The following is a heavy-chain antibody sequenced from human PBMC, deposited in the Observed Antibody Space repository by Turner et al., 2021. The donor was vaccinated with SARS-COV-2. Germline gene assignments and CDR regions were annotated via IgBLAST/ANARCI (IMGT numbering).Heavy chain of an antibody. Sequence: EVQLVESGGGLVKPGGSLRPSCAASGFTFSSYSMNWVRQAPGKGLEWVSSISSRISYIYYADSVKGRFTISRDNAKNSLYLQMNSLRAEDTAVYYCARDHRPVVVPAAKRAGSYYYGMDVWGQGTTVTVSS. J-gene: IGHJ6*02. D-gene: IGHD2-2*01. CDR3: ARDHRPVVVPAAKRAGSYYYGMDV. V-gene: IGHV3-21*01. CDR1: GFTFSSYS. CDR2: ISSRISYI.